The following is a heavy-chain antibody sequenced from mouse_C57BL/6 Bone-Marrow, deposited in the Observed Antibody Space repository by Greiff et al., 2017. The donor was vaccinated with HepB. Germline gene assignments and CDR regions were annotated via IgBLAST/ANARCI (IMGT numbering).Heavy chain of an antibody. CDR1: GYAFSSSW. V-gene: IGHV1-82*01. CDR3: ARSSFAY. CDR2: IYPGDGDT. J-gene: IGHJ3*01. Sequence: QVQLQQSGPELVKPGASVKISCKASGYAFSSSWMNWVKQRPGKGLEWIGRIYPGDGDTNYNGKFKGKATLTADKSSSTAYMPLSSLTSEDSAVYFCARSSFAYWGQGTLVTVSA.